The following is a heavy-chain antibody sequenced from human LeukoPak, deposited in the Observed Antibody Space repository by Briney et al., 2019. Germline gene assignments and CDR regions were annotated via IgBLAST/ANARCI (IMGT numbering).Heavy chain of an antibody. J-gene: IGHJ4*02. D-gene: IGHD6-19*01. Sequence: KPSETLSLTCTVSGDSISSSYWGWIRQPAGKGLEWIRRIHTSGSTYYSPSLKSRVTMSVDTSTNQFSLKLSSVTAADTAMYYCARVRLGRGLDYWGQGTLVTVSS. V-gene: IGHV4-4*07. CDR1: GDSISSSY. CDR3: ARVRLGRGLDY. CDR2: IHTSGST.